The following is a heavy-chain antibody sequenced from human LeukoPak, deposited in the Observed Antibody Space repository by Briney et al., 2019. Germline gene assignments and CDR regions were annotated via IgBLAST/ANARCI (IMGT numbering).Heavy chain of an antibody. CDR1: GYTFSSYG. Sequence: ASVRVSCTASGYTFSSYGFSWGRQAPGHGVEWRGWVSAYNGDTNYSQKVQGRVTMTTDTSTSTAYMELRSLRSDDTAVYYCARIAQQHLARHFDFWGQGTLVTVSS. D-gene: IGHD6-13*01. CDR3: ARIAQQHLARHFDF. V-gene: IGHV1-18*04. CDR2: VSAYNGDT. J-gene: IGHJ4*02.